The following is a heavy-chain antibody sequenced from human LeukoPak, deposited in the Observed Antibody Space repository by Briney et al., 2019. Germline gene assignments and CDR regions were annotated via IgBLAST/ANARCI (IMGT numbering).Heavy chain of an antibody. CDR3: ARVDDYVWGSYRYLDY. CDR2: ISAYNGNT. D-gene: IGHD3-16*02. Sequence: ASVKVSCKASGYTFTSYGISLVRQAPGQGLEWMGWISAYNGNTNYAQKLQGRVTMTTDTSTSTAYMELRSLRSDDTAVYYCARVDDYVWGSYRYLDYWGQGTLVTVSS. V-gene: IGHV1-18*01. CDR1: GYTFTSYG. J-gene: IGHJ4*02.